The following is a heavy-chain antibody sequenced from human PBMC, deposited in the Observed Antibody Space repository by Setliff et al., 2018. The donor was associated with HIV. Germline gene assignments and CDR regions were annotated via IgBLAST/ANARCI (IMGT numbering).Heavy chain of an antibody. CDR2: ISAYNGNT. CDR3: ARVGVNQYYFDY. V-gene: IGHV1-18*04. D-gene: IGHD3-22*01. Sequence: ASVKVSCKTSGYTFTGYYMHWVRQAPGQGLEWMGWISAYNGNTNYAQKLQGRVTMTTDTSTSTAYMELRSLRSDDTAVYYCARVGVNQYYFDYWGQGTLVTVSS. CDR1: GYTFTGYY. J-gene: IGHJ4*02.